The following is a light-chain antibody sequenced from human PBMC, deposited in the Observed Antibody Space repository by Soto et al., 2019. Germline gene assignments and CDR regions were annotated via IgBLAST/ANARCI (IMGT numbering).Light chain of an antibody. Sequence: QSALTQPASVSGSPGQSITISCTGTSSDGGAYNYVSWYQQHPDKAPKLMIFEVSDRPSGVSNRFSGSNSGNTASLTISGLQAEDEADYFCSSYTSNSTLVFGGGTKLTVL. J-gene: IGLJ3*02. CDR3: SSYTSNSTLV. V-gene: IGLV2-14*01. CDR2: EVS. CDR1: SSDGGAYNY.